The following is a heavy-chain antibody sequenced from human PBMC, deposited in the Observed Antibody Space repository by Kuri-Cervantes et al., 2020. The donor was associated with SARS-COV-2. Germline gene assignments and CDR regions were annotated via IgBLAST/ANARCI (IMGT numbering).Heavy chain of an antibody. CDR1: GFTFSSYA. J-gene: IGHJ4*02. CDR2: ISGSGGST. Sequence: ETLSLTCAASGFTFSSYAMSWVRQAPGKGLEWVSAISGSGGSTYYADSVKGRFTISRDNSKNTLYLQTNSLRAEDTAVYYCAKEGGDGDYADYYFDYWGQGTLVTVSS. D-gene: IGHD4-17*01. CDR3: AKEGGDGDYADYYFDY. V-gene: IGHV3-23*01.